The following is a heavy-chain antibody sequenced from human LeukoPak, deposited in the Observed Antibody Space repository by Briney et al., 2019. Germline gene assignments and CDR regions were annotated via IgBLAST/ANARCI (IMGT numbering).Heavy chain of an antibody. V-gene: IGHV4-4*07. Sequence: PSETLSLTCTVSGGSISSYYWSWIRQPAGKGLEWIGRIYTSGSTNYNPSLKSRVTMSVDTTKNQFSLKLSSVTAADTAVYYCARDRSAAAGDAFDIWGQGTMVTVSS. CDR2: IYTSGST. CDR3: ARDRSAAAGDAFDI. CDR1: GGSISSYY. J-gene: IGHJ3*02. D-gene: IGHD6-13*01.